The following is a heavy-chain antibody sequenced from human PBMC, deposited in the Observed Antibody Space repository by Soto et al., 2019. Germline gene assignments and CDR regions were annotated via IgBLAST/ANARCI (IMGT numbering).Heavy chain of an antibody. CDR2: INPNSGGT. Sequence: ASVKVSCKASGYTFSGFYMHWVRQAPGQGLEWMGWINPNSGGTKSAEKFQGRVTMTRDTSISTAYMELSRLTSDNTAVYYCASAAVTGTAGLDFWGQGTQVTVSS. D-gene: IGHD6-19*01. V-gene: IGHV1-2*02. CDR1: GYTFSGFY. CDR3: ASAAVTGTAGLDF. J-gene: IGHJ4*02.